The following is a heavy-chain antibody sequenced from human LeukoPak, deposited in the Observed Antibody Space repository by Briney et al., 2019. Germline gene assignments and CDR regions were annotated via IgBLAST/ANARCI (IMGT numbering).Heavy chain of an antibody. CDR3: ASPYSGYDWYPFDY. D-gene: IGHD5-12*01. CDR1: GFTFSSYS. Sequence: GGSLRLSCAASGFTFSSYSMNWVRQAPGKGLEWVSYISSSSSTIYYADSVKGRFTISRDNAKNSLYLQMNSLRAEDTAVYYCASPYSGYDWYPFDYWGQGTLVTVSS. CDR2: ISSSSSTI. J-gene: IGHJ4*02. V-gene: IGHV3-48*01.